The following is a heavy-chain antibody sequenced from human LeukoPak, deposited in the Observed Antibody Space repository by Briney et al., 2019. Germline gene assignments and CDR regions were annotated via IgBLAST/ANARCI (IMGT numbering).Heavy chain of an antibody. Sequence: GGSLRLSCAASGFTFSSYGMHWVRQAPGKGLEWVTFKRYDGSNKYFADSVKGRFTISRDNSKNTLFLQMNSLRAEDSAVYYCANQCGGGCSGDHWGQGTLVTVSS. J-gene: IGHJ4*02. CDR3: ANQCGGGCSGDH. CDR1: GFTFSSYG. CDR2: KRYDGSNK. V-gene: IGHV3-30*02. D-gene: IGHD2-21*02.